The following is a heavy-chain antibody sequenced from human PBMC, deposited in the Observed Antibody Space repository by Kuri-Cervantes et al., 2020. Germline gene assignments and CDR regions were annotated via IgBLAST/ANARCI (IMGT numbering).Heavy chain of an antibody. D-gene: IGHD6-19*01. J-gene: IGHJ6*02. CDR1: GGSISSYY. CDR3: ARGAGSSYYYHGMDV. V-gene: IGHV4-39*07. CDR2: IYYSGST. Sequence: SETLSLTCTVSGGSISSYYWGWIRQPPGKGLEWIGSIYYSGSTYYNPSLKSRVTISVDTSKNQFSLKLSSVTAADTAVYYCARGAGSSYYYHGMDVWGQGTTVTVSS.